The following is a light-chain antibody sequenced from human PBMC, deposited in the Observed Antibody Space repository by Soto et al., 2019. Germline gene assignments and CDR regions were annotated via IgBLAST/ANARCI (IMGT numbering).Light chain of an antibody. CDR1: QSVSSN. CDR3: QQYSNWPPWT. J-gene: IGKJ1*01. CDR2: AAS. Sequence: EIVMTQSPATLSVSTGERATLSCRASQSVSSNLAWYQQKPGQAPRLLIYAASTRATGIPARFSGSGSGTEFTLTISSLQSEDIAVYYCQQYSNWPPWTFGQGTKVDIK. V-gene: IGKV3-15*01.